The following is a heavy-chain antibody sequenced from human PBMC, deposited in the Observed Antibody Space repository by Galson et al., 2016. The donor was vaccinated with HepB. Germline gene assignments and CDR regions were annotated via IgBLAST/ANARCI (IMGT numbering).Heavy chain of an antibody. D-gene: IGHD2-21*01. CDR3: ARGRFHDS. J-gene: IGHJ4*02. CDR2: VSRSSDTK. Sequence: SLRLSCAASGFSFSDYSMNWIRQAPGKGLEWVSYVSRSSDTKWYADSVKGRFSISRDNAKNSVYLQMNSLRDGDTGVYFCARGRFHDSWGQGTLVTVSS. V-gene: IGHV3-11*04. CDR1: GFSFSDYS.